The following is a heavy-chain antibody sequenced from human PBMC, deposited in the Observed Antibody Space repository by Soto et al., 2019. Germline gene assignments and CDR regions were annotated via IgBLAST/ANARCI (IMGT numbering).Heavy chain of an antibody. J-gene: IGHJ4*02. CDR3: ARDHGSGKNLGRWEDY. CDR2: ISAYNGNT. Sequence: QVQLVQSGAEVKKPGASVKVSCKASGYTFTSYGISWVRQAPGQGLEWMGWISAYNGNTNYAQKLQGRVIMTRDTSTSTASMELRSRRSDDTAVYYCARDHGSGKNLGRWEDYWGQGTLVTVSS. CDR1: GYTFTSYG. D-gene: IGHD3-10*01. V-gene: IGHV1-18*01.